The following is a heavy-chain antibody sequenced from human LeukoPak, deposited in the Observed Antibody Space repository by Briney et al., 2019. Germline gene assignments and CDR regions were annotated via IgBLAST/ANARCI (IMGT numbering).Heavy chain of an antibody. J-gene: IGHJ4*02. CDR2: INPNSGGT. CDR3: ARGPLKRYDSSGYYGY. CDR1: GYTFTGYY. V-gene: IGHV1-2*02. D-gene: IGHD3-22*01. Sequence: ASVKVSCKASGYTFTGYYMHWVRQAPGQGLEWMGWINPNSGGTNYAQKFQGRVTMIRDTSISTAYMELSRLRSDDTAVYYCARGPLKRYDSSGYYGYWGQGTLVTVSS.